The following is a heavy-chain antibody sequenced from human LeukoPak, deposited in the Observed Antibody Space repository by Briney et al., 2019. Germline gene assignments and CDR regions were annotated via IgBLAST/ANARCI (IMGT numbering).Heavy chain of an antibody. CDR1: GFTFSSYA. CDR3: ARDTYYDILTGPSRLDV. V-gene: IGHV3-21*01. D-gene: IGHD3-9*01. J-gene: IGHJ6*04. CDR2: ISSSSSYI. Sequence: PGGSLRLSCAASGFTFSSYAMSWVRQAPGKGLEWVSSISSSSSYIYYADSVKGRFTISRDNAKNSLYLQMNSLRAEDTAVYYCARDTYYDILTGPSRLDVWGKGTTVTVSS.